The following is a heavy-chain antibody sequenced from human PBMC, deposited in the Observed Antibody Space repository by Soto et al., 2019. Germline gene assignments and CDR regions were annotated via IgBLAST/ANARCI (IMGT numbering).Heavy chain of an antibody. V-gene: IGHV4-34*01. D-gene: IGHD6-19*01. Sequence: SETLSLTCAVYGGSFSGYYWSWIRQPPGKGLEWIGEINHSGSTNYNPSLKSRVTISVDTSKNQLSLKLSSVTAADTAVYYCARGLSGMYSSGWYYFDYWGQGTLVTVSS. CDR2: INHSGST. CDR3: ARGLSGMYSSGWYYFDY. J-gene: IGHJ4*02. CDR1: GGSFSGYY.